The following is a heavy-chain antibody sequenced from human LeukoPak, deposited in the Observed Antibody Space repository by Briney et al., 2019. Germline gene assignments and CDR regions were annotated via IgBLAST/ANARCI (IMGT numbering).Heavy chain of an antibody. CDR1: GFTFSSSD. V-gene: IGHV3-21*01. D-gene: IGHD6-13*01. CDR3: AKEGRSTTPGY. Sequence: GGSLRLSCAASGFTFSSSDMDWVRQAPGKGPEWDASISSSSSLIYYTDSVKGRFTISRDNAKNSLYLQMNSLRAEDTAVYFCAKEGRSTTPGYWGQGTLVTVSS. CDR2: ISSSSSLI. J-gene: IGHJ4*02.